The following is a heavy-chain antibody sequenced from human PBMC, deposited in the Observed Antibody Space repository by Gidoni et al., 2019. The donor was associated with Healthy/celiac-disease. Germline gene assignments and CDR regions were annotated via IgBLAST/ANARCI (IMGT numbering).Heavy chain of an antibody. J-gene: IGHJ4*02. CDR1: GFPFSSYA. CDR3: AKGTIVVVPAAMFG. V-gene: IGHV3-23*01. Sequence: EVQLLESGCGLVQPGGSLRLSCAASGFPFSSYAMRWVRQDPGKGLEWVAAISGSGGSTYYADSVKGRFTISRDNSKNTLYLQMNSLRAEDTAVYYCAKGTIVVVPAAMFGWGQGTLVTVSS. D-gene: IGHD2-2*01. CDR2: ISGSGGST.